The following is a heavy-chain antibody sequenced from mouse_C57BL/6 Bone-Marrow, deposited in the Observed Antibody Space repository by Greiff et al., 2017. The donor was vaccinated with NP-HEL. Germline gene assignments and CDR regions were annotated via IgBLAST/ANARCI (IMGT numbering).Heavy chain of an antibody. D-gene: IGHD2-10*01. CDR1: GFTFSDYY. V-gene: IGHV5-12*01. CDR3: ERHEPYMDY. J-gene: IGHJ4*01. Sequence: AASGFTFSDYYMYWVRQTPEKRLEWVAYISNGGGSTYYPDTVKGRFTISRDNAKNTLYLQMSRLKSEDTAMYYCERHEPYMDYWGQGTSVTVSS. CDR2: ISNGGGST.